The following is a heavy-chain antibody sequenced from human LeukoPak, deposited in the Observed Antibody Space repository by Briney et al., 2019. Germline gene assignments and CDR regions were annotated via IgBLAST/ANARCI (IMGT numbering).Heavy chain of an antibody. V-gene: IGHV3-30*18. Sequence: GGSLRLSCAASGFTFSSYGMHWVRQAPGKGLEWVAVISYDGSNKYYADSVKGRFTISRDNSKNTLYLQMNSLRAEDTDVYYCPKNLALLWFGELHYWGQGTLVTVSS. CDR1: GFTFSSYG. D-gene: IGHD3-10*01. CDR3: PKNLALLWFGELHY. J-gene: IGHJ4*02. CDR2: ISYDGSNK.